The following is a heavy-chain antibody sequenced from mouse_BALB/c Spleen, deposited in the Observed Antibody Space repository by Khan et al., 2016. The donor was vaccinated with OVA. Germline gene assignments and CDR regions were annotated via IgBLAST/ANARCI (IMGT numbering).Heavy chain of an antibody. CDR2: IDPPNDDS. Sequence: VQLKQSGAELVKPGASVKLSCSASGFNIKDTYIHWMKQRPEQGLEWIGRIDPPNDDSKYGPKFQAKATLTADTSSNTAYLQLHSLHSEDTADNYCATVDGNPFAFGGQGILVSVSA. CDR1: GFNIKDTY. CDR3: ATVDGNPFAF. D-gene: IGHD2-1*01. V-gene: IGHV14-3*02. J-gene: IGHJ3*01.